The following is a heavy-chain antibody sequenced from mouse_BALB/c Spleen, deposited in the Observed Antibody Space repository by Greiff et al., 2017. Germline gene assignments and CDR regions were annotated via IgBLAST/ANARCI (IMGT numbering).Heavy chain of an antibody. CDR3: ARLSTGSDY. Sequence: EVKLEESGGGLVKPGGSLKLSCAASGFAFSSYDMSWVRQTPEKRLEWVAYISSGGGSTYYPDTVKGRFTISRDNAKNTLYLQMSSLKSEDTAMYYCARLSTGSDYWGQGTTLTVSS. J-gene: IGHJ2*01. V-gene: IGHV5-12-1*01. CDR1: GFAFSSYD. D-gene: IGHD4-1*02. CDR2: ISSGGGST.